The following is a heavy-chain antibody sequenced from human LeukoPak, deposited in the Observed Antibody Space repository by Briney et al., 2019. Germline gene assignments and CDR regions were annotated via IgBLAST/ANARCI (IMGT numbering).Heavy chain of an antibody. CDR3: ASIPITAPGYYFDY. V-gene: IGHV4-59*01. CDR1: GGAITNYY. CDR2: MYYSGST. D-gene: IGHD3-10*01. J-gene: IGHJ4*02. Sequence: SETLSLTCTVSGGAITNYYWSWIRQPPGKGLEWIGYMYYSGSTNYNPSLKSRVTISIGTSRNQFSLKLTSVTAADTAVYFCASIPITAPGYYFDYWGQGTLVTVSS.